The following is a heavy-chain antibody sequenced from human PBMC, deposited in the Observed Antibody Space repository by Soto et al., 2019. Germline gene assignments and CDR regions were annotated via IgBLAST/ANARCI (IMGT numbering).Heavy chain of an antibody. CDR3: FPPMTAVTTFGTDV. D-gene: IGHD4-4*01. CDR1: GFSLITTGSG. J-gene: IGHJ6*01. V-gene: IGHV2-5*02. CDR2: IYWDDDK. Sequence: QITLKESGPTLVEPTQTLTLTCTFSGFSLITTGSGVAWSRQPPGKAMEWLALIYWDDDKRYSPSLKSRLTITKDTPKNQVVLTMTHIDPLDTGAYVCFPPMTAVTTFGTDVWGRGSAVTVSA.